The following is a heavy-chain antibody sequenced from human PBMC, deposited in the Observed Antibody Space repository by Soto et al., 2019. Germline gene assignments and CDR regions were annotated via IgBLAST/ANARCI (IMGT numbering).Heavy chain of an antibody. CDR2: TIPSFGTS. CDR1: GVIFRNTA. D-gene: IGHD1-26*01. CDR3: ARXQNTYRGTYVMADWFDP. V-gene: IGHV1-69*13. Sequence: SVKVSCKAAGVIFRNTAMCWVRQAPGQGLEWIGSTIPSFGTSIYAQKLQGRLTITADESTSTAYMELSSLTSEDTAVYFCARXQNTYRGTYVMADWFDPWGPGTLVTVSS. J-gene: IGHJ5*02.